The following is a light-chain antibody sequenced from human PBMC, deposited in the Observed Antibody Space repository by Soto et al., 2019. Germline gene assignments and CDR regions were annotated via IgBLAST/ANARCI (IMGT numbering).Light chain of an antibody. CDR3: QQRSNWPLT. CDR1: LSVNTY. V-gene: IGKV3-11*01. J-gene: IGKJ4*01. Sequence: EIVLTQSPVTLSLSPGERATLSCRASLSVNTYLAWYQQKPGQAPRLLFYDASNRATGIPARFSGSGSGTDFTLTISSLEPEDFAVYYCQQRSNWPLTFGGGTKVDNK. CDR2: DAS.